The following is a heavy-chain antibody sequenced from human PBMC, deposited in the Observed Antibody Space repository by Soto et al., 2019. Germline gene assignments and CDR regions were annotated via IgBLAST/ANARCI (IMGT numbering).Heavy chain of an antibody. D-gene: IGHD2-15*01. V-gene: IGHV1-69*02. CDR3: ARNSASPSSGDI. CDR1: GGTFSSYT. CDR2: IIPILGIA. J-gene: IGHJ3*02. Sequence: QVQLVQSGAEVKKPGSSVKVSCKASGGTFSSYTISWVRQAPGQGLEWMGRIIPILGIANYAQKFQGRVTITADKSTSTAYMELSSLRSEDTAVYYCARNSASPSSGDIWGQGTMVTVSS.